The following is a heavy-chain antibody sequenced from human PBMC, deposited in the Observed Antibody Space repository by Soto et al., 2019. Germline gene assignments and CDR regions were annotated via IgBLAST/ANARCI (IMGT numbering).Heavy chain of an antibody. CDR1: GCTFTGYY. Sequence: ASVKVSCKASGCTFTGYYMHWVRQAPGQGLEWMGWINPNSGGTNYAQKFQGRVTMTRDTSISTAYMELSRLRFDDTAVYYCARDYPPDYYDSSGYYFGGWFDLWGQGTLVTVSS. V-gene: IGHV1-2*02. J-gene: IGHJ5*02. D-gene: IGHD3-22*01. CDR2: INPNSGGT. CDR3: ARDYPPDYYDSSGYYFGGWFDL.